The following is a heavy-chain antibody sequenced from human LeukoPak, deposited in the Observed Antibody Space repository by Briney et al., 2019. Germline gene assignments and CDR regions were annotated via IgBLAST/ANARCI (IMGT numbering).Heavy chain of an antibody. V-gene: IGHV3-74*01. CDR3: ASTSEGYYDYVWGTQGSLDFDY. Sequence: PGGSLRLSCAASGFTFSSYWMHWVRQAPGKGLVWVSRINSDGSSTSYADSVKGRFTISRDNAKNTLYLQMNSLRAEDTAVYYCASTSEGYYDYVWGTQGSLDFDYWGQGTLVTVSS. D-gene: IGHD3-16*01. CDR2: INSDGSST. J-gene: IGHJ4*02. CDR1: GFTFSSYW.